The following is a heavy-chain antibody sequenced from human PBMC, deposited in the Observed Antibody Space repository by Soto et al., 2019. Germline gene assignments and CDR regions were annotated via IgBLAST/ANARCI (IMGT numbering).Heavy chain of an antibody. CDR3: ARVNGDDIFDT. CDR1: GFSFDSYV. J-gene: IGHJ4*02. CDR2: IWYDGSNK. Sequence: QVQLEESGGGVVQPGRSLRLSCTASGFSFDSYVMHWVRQAPGKGLEWVAVIWYDGSNKHYADSVKGRFTISRDNSKNTLYLQMNNLRAEDTAVDYCARVNGDDIFDTWGQGALVTVSS. V-gene: IGHV3-33*01. D-gene: IGHD4-17*01.